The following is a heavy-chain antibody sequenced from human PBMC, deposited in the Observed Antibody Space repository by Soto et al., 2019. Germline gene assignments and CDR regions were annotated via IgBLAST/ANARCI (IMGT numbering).Heavy chain of an antibody. D-gene: IGHD6-6*01. CDR3: AKRSSSSTFDY. V-gene: IGHV3-23*01. CDR1: GFNFSSYA. CDR2: ISGSDDST. J-gene: IGHJ4*02. Sequence: EVQLLESGGGLVQPGESLRLSCAASGFNFSSYAMSWVRQAPGKGLEWVSVISGSDDSTYYADSVKGRFTISRDNSKNTMYLQMNSLRAEDTAVYYCAKRSSSSTFDYWGQGTLVTVS.